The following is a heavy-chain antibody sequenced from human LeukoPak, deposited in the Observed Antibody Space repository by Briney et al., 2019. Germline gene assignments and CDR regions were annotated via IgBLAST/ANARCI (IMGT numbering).Heavy chain of an antibody. V-gene: IGHV3-30-3*01. Sequence: GRSLRLSCAASGFTFRSYATHCVRHAPGKGLEWVAVISYDGSNKYYADSVKVRFTISRDNPKNTLYLQMNILTAEDPAVYYVARGYYDFWSSYRNYYYYSGLDVWGQGTTVTVSS. CDR1: GFTFRSYA. D-gene: IGHD3-3*01. CDR2: ISYDGSNK. J-gene: IGHJ6*02. CDR3: ARGYYDFWSSYRNYYYYSGLDV.